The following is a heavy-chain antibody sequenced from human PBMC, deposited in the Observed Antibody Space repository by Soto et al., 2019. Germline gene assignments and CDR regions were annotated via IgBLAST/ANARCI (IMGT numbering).Heavy chain of an antibody. J-gene: IGHJ4*02. CDR1: GFTFSTYA. CDR2: IGGSGDTT. Sequence: EVQLLESGGGLVQPGGSLRLSCAASGFTFSTYAMGWVRQAPGKGLEWVSTIGGSGDTTYYVDSVKGRFTISRDRSKNTLYLQMNSLRAADTAVYYCAKTSGYPYYLDYWGQGTLVTVSS. D-gene: IGHD5-12*01. CDR3: AKTSGYPYYLDY. V-gene: IGHV3-23*01.